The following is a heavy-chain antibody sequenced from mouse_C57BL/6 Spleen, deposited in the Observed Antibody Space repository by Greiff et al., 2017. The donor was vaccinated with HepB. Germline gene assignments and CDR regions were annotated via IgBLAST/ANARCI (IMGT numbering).Heavy chain of an antibody. CDR3: GGRELYDYDDMDD. D-gene: IGHD1-1*01. Sequence: VQLQQSGAELMKPGASVKLSCTATGYTFTGYWIEWVKQRPGHGLEWIGEILPGSGSTNYNEKFKGKATFTADTSSNTAYMQLSSLTTEDSAIYYCGGRELYDYDDMDDWGTGTSVTVSS. V-gene: IGHV1-9*01. J-gene: IGHJ4*01. CDR1: GYTFTGYW. CDR2: ILPGSGST.